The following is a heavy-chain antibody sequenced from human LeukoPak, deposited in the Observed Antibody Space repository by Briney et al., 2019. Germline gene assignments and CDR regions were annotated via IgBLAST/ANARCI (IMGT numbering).Heavy chain of an antibody. CDR3: AKGSSGWPYYFDY. D-gene: IGHD6-19*01. J-gene: IGHJ4*02. CDR1: GFTFSTYN. V-gene: IGHV3-48*04. CDR2: ITSNLNTI. Sequence: GGSLRLSCAASGFTFSTYNMNWVRQAPGKGLEWLAYITSNLNTIYYADSVKGRFTISRDNAKNSLYLQMNSLRAEDTAVYYCAKGSSGWPYYFDYWGQGTLVTVSS.